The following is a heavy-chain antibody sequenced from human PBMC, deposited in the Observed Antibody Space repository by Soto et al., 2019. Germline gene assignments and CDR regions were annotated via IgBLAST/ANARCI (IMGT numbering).Heavy chain of an antibody. CDR2: INHSGST. Sequence: SETLSLTCAVYGGSFSGYYWSWIRQPPGKGLEWIGEINHSGSTNYNPSLKSRVTISVDTSKNQFSLKLRSVTAADTAVYYCAIIPIYSGRYFGYFDFWGQGTLVTVSS. J-gene: IGHJ4*02. D-gene: IGHD1-26*01. CDR1: GGSFSGYY. V-gene: IGHV4-34*01. CDR3: AIIPIYSGRYFGYFDF.